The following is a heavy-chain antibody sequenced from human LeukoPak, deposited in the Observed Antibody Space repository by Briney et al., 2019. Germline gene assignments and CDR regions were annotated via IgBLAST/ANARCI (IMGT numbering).Heavy chain of an antibody. J-gene: IGHJ4*02. CDR1: GFTFSSYW. CDR2: INSDGSST. Sequence: GGSRRLSCAASGFTFSSYWMHWVRQAPGKGLVWVSRINSDGSSTSYADSVKGRFTISRDNAKNTLYLQMNSLRAEDTAVYYCAKNGPGLDYFDYWGQGTLVTVS. CDR3: AKNGPGLDYFDY. D-gene: IGHD3-10*01. V-gene: IGHV3-74*01.